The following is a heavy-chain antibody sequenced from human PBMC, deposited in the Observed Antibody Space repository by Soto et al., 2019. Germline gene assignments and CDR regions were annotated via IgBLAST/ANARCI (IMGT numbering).Heavy chain of an antibody. CDR3: TIGVGLSETDY. CDR1: GFTFSDAW. Sequence: EVQLVESGGDLVKPGGSLRLSCAVAGFTFSDAWMTWVRQAPGKGQEWVGRIKRKIDGETTDYAAPVKGRFTISRDDSKSTLYLQMSSLKTEDTAVYYCTIGVGLSETDYWGQGTLVTVSS. V-gene: IGHV3-15*01. J-gene: IGHJ4*02. D-gene: IGHD1-26*01. CDR2: IKRKIDGETT.